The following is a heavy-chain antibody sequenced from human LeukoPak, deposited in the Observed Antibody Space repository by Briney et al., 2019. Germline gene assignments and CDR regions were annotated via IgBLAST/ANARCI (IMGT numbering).Heavy chain of an antibody. CDR1: GFPFSSYS. CDR3: ARGRNYYGSGSYYNPNFDY. D-gene: IGHD3-10*01. CDR2: ISSSSSYI. V-gene: IGHV3-21*01. Sequence: KPGGSLSLSCAASGFPFSSYSMNWVRQAPGKGLVWVSSISSSSSYIYYADSVKGRFTISRDNAKNSLYLQMNSLRAEDKAVYYCARGRNYYGSGSYYNPNFDYWGQGTLVTVSS. J-gene: IGHJ4*02.